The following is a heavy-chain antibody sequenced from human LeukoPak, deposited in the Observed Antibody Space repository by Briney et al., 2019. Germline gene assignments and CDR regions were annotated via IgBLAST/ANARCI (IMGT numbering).Heavy chain of an antibody. CDR3: ARGGLVRGTINSLIGFDI. D-gene: IGHD3-10*01. CDR1: GDSFSSNSAA. Sequence: SQTLSLTCAISGDSFSSNSAAWNWIRQSPSRGLEWLGRTYYRSKGYNDYAVSVKSRITINPETSKNQFSLQLNSVTPEDTAVYYCARGGLVRGTINSLIGFDIWGQGIMVTVSS. J-gene: IGHJ3*02. CDR2: TYYRSKGYN. V-gene: IGHV6-1*01.